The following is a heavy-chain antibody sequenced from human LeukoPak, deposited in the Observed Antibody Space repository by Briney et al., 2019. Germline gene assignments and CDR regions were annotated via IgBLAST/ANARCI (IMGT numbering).Heavy chain of an antibody. CDR3: ARQGGSPYGDYVDY. D-gene: IGHD4-17*01. Sequence: SETLSLTCTVSGASISGWYWSWIRQPPGKGLEWIGYVYGSGYTNYNPSLKSRVTMSIDTSKNHFSLKLSSVTAADTAVYYCARQGGSPYGDYVDYWGQGTLVTVSS. V-gene: IGHV4-59*08. J-gene: IGHJ4*02. CDR2: VYGSGYT. CDR1: GASISGWY.